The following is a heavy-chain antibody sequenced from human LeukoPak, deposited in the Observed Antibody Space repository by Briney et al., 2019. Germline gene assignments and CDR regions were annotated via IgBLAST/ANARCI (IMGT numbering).Heavy chain of an antibody. D-gene: IGHD2-21*02. CDR3: ARPVCGGDCYPYDY. CDR1: GFTFSSYW. CDR2: INNDGSST. J-gene: IGHJ4*02. Sequence: GGSLRLSCAASGFTFSSYWMHWVRQAPGKGLVWVSRINNDGSSTSHADSVKGRFTVSRDNAKNTLYLQMSSLRAEDTAVYYCARPVCGGDCYPYDYWGQGTLVTVSS. V-gene: IGHV3-74*01.